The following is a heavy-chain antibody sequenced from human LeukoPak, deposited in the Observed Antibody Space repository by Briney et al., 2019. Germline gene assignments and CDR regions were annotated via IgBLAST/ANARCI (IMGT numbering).Heavy chain of an antibody. Sequence: SETLSLTCTVPGGSLSSYYWSWIRQSPGKGLQGIGHIFYSGNTNYNPSLKSRVIISLDTSKNQFSLNLTSVTAADTALYYCARGPTRYYFDYWGQGTLVTVSS. V-gene: IGHV4-59*01. J-gene: IGHJ4*02. CDR2: IFYSGNT. CDR1: GGSLSSYY. CDR3: ARGPTRYYFDY. D-gene: IGHD1-1*01.